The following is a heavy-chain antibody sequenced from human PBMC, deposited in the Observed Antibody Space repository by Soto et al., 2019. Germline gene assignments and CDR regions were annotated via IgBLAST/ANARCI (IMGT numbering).Heavy chain of an antibody. J-gene: IGHJ4*02. Sequence: EVQLVESGGGLVKPGGSLRLSCAASGFTFSNAWMSWVRQAPGKGLEWVGRIKSKTDGGTTDYAAPVKGRFTISRDYSKNTLYLQMNCLKTEDTAVYYCTTEGSGWYLGNFDYWGQGTLVTVSS. CDR1: GFTFSNAW. D-gene: IGHD6-19*01. CDR2: IKSKTDGGTT. CDR3: TTEGSGWYLGNFDY. V-gene: IGHV3-15*01.